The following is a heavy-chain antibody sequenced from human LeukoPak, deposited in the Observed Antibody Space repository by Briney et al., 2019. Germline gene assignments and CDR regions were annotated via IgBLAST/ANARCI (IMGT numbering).Heavy chain of an antibody. Sequence: ASVKVSCKASGYTFTSYDINWVRQATGQGLEWMGWMNPNSGNTGYAQKFQGRVTMTRNTSISTAYMELSSLRSEDTAVYYCARRENSAHYYYYGMDVWGQGTTVTVSS. D-gene: IGHD1-26*01. CDR1: GYTFTSYD. J-gene: IGHJ6*02. CDR2: MNPNSGNT. CDR3: ARRENSAHYYYYGMDV. V-gene: IGHV1-8*01.